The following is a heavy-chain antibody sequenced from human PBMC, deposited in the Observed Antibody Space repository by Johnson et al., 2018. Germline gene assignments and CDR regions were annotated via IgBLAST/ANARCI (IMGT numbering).Heavy chain of an antibody. V-gene: IGHV3-33*08. CDR2: IWYDGSNK. D-gene: IGHD5-18*01. CDR3: ARGVTAMGLTYYHYYMDV. CDR1: GFTFSSYG. Sequence: QVQLVQSGGGLVQPGGSLRLSCAASGFTFSSYGMHWVRQAPGKGLEWVAVIWYDGSNKYYADSVKGRFTISRDNSKNTLYLQMNSLRAEDTAVYYCARGVTAMGLTYYHYYMDVWGKGTTVTVSS. J-gene: IGHJ6*03.